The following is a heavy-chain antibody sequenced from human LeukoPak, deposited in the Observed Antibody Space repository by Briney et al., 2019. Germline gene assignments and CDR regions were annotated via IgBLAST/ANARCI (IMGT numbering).Heavy chain of an antibody. CDR2: IYYSGST. CDR1: GGSISSYY. CDR3: ARSSGSYYRPQDAFDI. Sequence: TSETLSLTCTVSGGSISSYYWSWIRQPPGKGLEWIGSIYYSGSTYYNPSLKSRVTISVDTSKNQFSLKLSSVTAADTAVYYCARSSGSYYRPQDAFDIWGQGTMVTVSS. D-gene: IGHD1-26*01. V-gene: IGHV4-59*12. J-gene: IGHJ3*02.